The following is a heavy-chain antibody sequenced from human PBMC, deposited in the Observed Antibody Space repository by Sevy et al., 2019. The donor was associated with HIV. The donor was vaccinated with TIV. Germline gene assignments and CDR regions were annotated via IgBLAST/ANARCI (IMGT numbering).Heavy chain of an antibody. D-gene: IGHD1-26*01. CDR1: GFTFSSYA. J-gene: IGHJ4*02. V-gene: IGHV3-33*01. Sequence: GGSLRLSCAASGFTFSSYAMHWVRQAPCKGLEWVGFIWHDGSQKYYADSVRGRFTFSRDNSKNTLFLQVSSLRAEDTAVYYCARGRVGATTSYYFDYWGQGTLVTVSS. CDR2: IWHDGSQK. CDR3: ARGRVGATTSYYFDY.